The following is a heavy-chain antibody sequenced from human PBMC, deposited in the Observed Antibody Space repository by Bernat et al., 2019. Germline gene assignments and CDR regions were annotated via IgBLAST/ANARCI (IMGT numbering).Heavy chain of an antibody. V-gene: IGHV2-5*02. CDR3: AHRSSQGYGSGSFDY. J-gene: IGHJ4*02. CDR1: GFSLSTSGVG. Sequence: QITLKESGPTLVKPTQTLTLTCTFSGFSLSTSGVGVGWIRQLPGKALEWLALIYWDDDKRYSPSLKSRLTITKDTSKNPVVLTMTNMEPVDTATYYCAHRSSQGYGSGSFDYWGQGTLVTVSS. D-gene: IGHD3-10*01. CDR2: IYWDDDK.